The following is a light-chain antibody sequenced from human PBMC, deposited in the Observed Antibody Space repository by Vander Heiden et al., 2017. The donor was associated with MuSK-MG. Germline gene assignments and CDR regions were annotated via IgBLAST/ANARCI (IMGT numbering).Light chain of an antibody. CDR2: WAS. Sequence: IVMTQSPDSLTVSLGERATIDCKSSQSLLYSSNNKNYLVWYQQKPVQPPKLLISWASTRESGVPDRFSGSGSETDFTLTINSLQAEDVGVYYCQEDENRPWTFGPGSRVEIK. V-gene: IGKV4-1*01. CDR3: QEDENRPWT. CDR1: QSLLYSSNNKNY. J-gene: IGKJ1*01.